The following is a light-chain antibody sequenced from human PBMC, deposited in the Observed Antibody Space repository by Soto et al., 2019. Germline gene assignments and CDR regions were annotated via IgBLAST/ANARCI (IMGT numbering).Light chain of an antibody. Sequence: DIQMTQSPSSLSASAGDRVTITCQASQDISNYLNWYQQKPGKAPKLLIYDASNLETGVPSRFSGSGSGTDFTFTISSLQPEDIATYYCQQYSHLITFGQGTRLEIK. CDR1: QDISNY. J-gene: IGKJ5*01. V-gene: IGKV1-33*01. CDR3: QQYSHLIT. CDR2: DAS.